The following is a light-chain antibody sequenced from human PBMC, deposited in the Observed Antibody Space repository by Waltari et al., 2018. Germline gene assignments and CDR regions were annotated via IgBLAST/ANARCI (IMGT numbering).Light chain of an antibody. Sequence: EKVLTRFPATVSGSPGERVTLSCRASQSVANNVAWYQHRSGQAPRLVIYDASTRASGIPARFSGSGSGTEFTLTISGLQSEDCALYYCQQYNDWYSFGQGTKLEIK. CDR1: QSVANN. CDR3: QQYNDWYS. J-gene: IGKJ2*03. CDR2: DAS. V-gene: IGKV3-15*01.